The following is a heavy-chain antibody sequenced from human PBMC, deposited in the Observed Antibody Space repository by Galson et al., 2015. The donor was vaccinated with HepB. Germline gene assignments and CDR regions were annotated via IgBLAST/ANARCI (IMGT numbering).Heavy chain of an antibody. J-gene: IGHJ4*02. CDR3: ARALYDYVWGSYRSLDY. CDR2: INTNTGNP. CDR1: GYTFTSYA. Sequence: SVKVSCKASGYTFTSYAMNWVRQAPGQGLEWMGWINTNTGNPTYAQGFTGRFVFSLDTSVSTAYLQISSLKASDTAMYYCARALYDYVWGSYRSLDYWGQGTLVTVSS. D-gene: IGHD3-16*02. V-gene: IGHV7-4-1*02.